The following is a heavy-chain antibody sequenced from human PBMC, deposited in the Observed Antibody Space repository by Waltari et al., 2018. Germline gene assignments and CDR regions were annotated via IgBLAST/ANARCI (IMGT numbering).Heavy chain of an antibody. CDR2: IYSMGSGT. V-gene: IGHV3-48*03. J-gene: IGHJ6*02. D-gene: IGHD1-7*01. CDR1: GFTLSRYE. CDR3: VRDELGSGSTRVDV. Sequence: EVQLVESGGGLVQPGGSLRLSCAASGFTLSRYEMNWVSQAPGKGLEWVSYIYSMGSGTLYADSLKGRFTVSRDNANNSLHLQINSLRAEDTATYYCVRDELGSGSTRVDVWGQGTTVTVSS.